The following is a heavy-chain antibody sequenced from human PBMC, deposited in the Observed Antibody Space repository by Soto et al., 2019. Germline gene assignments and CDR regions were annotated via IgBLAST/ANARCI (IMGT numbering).Heavy chain of an antibody. Sequence: PGESLKISCNGSGYSFTSYWISWVRQMPGKGLEWMGRIDPSDSYTNYSPSFQGHVTISADKSISTAYLQWSSLKASDTAMYYCARQRASASSFDYWGQGTLVTVSS. V-gene: IGHV5-10-1*01. CDR1: GYSFTSYW. D-gene: IGHD6-6*01. CDR2: IDPSDSYT. CDR3: ARQRASASSFDY. J-gene: IGHJ4*02.